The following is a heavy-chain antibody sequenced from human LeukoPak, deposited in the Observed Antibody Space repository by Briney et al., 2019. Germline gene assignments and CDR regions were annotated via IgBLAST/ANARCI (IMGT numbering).Heavy chain of an antibody. CDR3: ARGYCSSTSCSYYYYYYMDV. CDR1: GYTFTGYY. CDR2: INPNSGGT. D-gene: IGHD2-2*01. V-gene: IGHV1-2*02. Sequence: ASVKVSCKASGYTFTGYYMHRVRQAPGQGLEWMGWINPNSGGTNYAQKFQGRVTMTRDTSISTAYMELSRLRSDDTAVYYCARGYCSSTSCSYYYYYYMDVWGKGTTVTVSS. J-gene: IGHJ6*03.